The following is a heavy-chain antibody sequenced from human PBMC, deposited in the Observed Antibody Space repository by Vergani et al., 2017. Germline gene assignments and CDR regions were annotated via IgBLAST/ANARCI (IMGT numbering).Heavy chain of an antibody. CDR3: SRQGWLVLGDAFDI. V-gene: IGHV4-39*01. CDR2: IYYSGST. Sequence: QLQLQESGPGLVKPSETLSLTCTVSGGSISSSSYYWGWIRQPPGKGLEWIGSIYYSGSTYYNPSLKSRVTISVDTSKNQFSLKLSSVTAADAAVYYWSRQGWLVLGDAFDIWGQGTMVTVSS. J-gene: IGHJ3*02. D-gene: IGHD6-19*01. CDR1: GGSISSSSYY.